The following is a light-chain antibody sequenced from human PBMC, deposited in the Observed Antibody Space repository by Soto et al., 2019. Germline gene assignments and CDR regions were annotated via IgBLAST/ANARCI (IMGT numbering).Light chain of an antibody. J-gene: IGKJ4*01. CDR2: GAS. V-gene: IGKV3-20*01. CDR1: QSVTSSY. Sequence: EIVLTQSPGTLSLSPGERATLSCRASQSVTSSYLAWYQQKPGQAPRLLISGASSRATGIPDRFSGSGSGTDFPITISRLEPEDFAVYYCQQYSTSRLTFGGGTKVEIK. CDR3: QQYSTSRLT.